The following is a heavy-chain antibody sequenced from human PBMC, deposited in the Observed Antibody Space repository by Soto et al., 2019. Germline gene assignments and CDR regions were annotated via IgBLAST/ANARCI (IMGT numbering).Heavy chain of an antibody. D-gene: IGHD3-9*01. V-gene: IGHV1-3*01. CDR3: ARDLRYFDWSFDY. Sequence: QVPLVQSGAEVKKPGASVKVSCKASGYTFTSYAMHWVRQAPGQRLEWMGWINAGNGNTKYSQKFQGRVTITRDTSASTAYMELSSLRSEDTAVYYCARDLRYFDWSFDYWGQGTLVTVSS. CDR2: INAGNGNT. J-gene: IGHJ4*02. CDR1: GYTFTSYA.